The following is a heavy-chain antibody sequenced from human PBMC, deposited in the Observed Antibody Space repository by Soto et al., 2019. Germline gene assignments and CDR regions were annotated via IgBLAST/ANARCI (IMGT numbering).Heavy chain of an antibody. D-gene: IGHD4-17*01. CDR1: GFIFSNYA. J-gene: IGHJ4*02. CDR2: ISSSGGTT. Sequence: PGGSLRLSCAASGFIFSNYAMSWVRQAPGKGLEWVSTISSSGGTTYYVDSVKGRFTISRDNSKKTLYLQMNSLRAEDTAVYDCAKSPHDYSHDDWGQGTLVTVSS. CDR3: AKSPHDYSHDD. V-gene: IGHV3-23*01.